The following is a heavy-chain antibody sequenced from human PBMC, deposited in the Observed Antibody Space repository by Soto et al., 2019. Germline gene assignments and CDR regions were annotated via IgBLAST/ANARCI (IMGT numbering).Heavy chain of an antibody. D-gene: IGHD1-26*01. CDR1: EFTFSVYT. V-gene: IGHV3-23*01. CDR2: IYGNGGGT. J-gene: IGHJ4*02. Sequence: GGSLRLSCSASEFTFSVYTMNWVRQAPGKGLEWVSGIYGNGGGTFYVDSVKGRFTISRDNSKNTLYLQMNSLRAEDTAVYYCAKDMQPDSRWEIDYWGQGTLVTVSS. CDR3: AKDMQPDSRWEIDY.